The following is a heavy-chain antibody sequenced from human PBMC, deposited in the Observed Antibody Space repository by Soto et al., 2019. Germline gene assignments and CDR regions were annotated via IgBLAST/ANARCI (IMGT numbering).Heavy chain of an antibody. CDR2: INPSGGST. CDR1: GYTFTSYY. J-gene: IGHJ5*02. Sequence: ASVKVSCKASGYTFTSYYMHWVRQAPGQGLEWMGIINPSGGSTSYAQKFQGRVTMTRDTSTSTVYMELSSLRSEDTAVYYCARDPSTGIGKNWLDPWGKGTLFTVSS. CDR3: ARDPSTGIGKNWLDP. V-gene: IGHV1-46*01.